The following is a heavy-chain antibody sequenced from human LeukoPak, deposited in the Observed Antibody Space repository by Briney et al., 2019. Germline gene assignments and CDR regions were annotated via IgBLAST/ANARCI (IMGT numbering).Heavy chain of an antibody. D-gene: IGHD4-17*01. Sequence: GGSLRLSCAASGFIFRSHALSWVRQAPGKGLEWVSAISGSGGSTYYADSVKGRFTISRDNSKNTLYLQMNSLRAEDTAVYYCAKDKAYGDYDLDYWGQGTLVTVSS. CDR2: ISGSGGST. CDR3: AKDKAYGDYDLDY. J-gene: IGHJ4*02. CDR1: GFIFRSHA. V-gene: IGHV3-23*01.